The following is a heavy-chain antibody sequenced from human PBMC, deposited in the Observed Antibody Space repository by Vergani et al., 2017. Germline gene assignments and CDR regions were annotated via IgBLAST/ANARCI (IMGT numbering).Heavy chain of an antibody. Sequence: QVQLQESGPGLVKSSETLSLTCSVSFDSIRNLYCNWIRPPPGKGLEWIGSIHYSENTNYNPSLKTRVTISGDTSKNQFSLTLTSVTAADTAVYYCASDTRSGQRADRWGQGILVTVTS. V-gene: IGHV4-59*11. CDR3: ASDTRSGQRADR. CDR2: IHYSENT. CDR1: FDSIRNLY. J-gene: IGHJ5*02. D-gene: IGHD6-19*01.